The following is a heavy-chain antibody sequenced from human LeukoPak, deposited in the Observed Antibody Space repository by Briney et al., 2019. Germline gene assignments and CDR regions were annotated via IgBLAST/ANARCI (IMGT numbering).Heavy chain of an antibody. CDR1: GGSISSYY. D-gene: IGHD6-19*01. CDR3: ARDRKQWLRGPFDP. CDR2: IYYSEST. J-gene: IGHJ5*02. V-gene: IGHV4-59*01. Sequence: PSETLSLTCTVSGGSISSYYWNWIRQPPGKGLEWIGYIYYSESTNYNPSLKSRVAISVDTSKNQFSLILTSVTAADTAVYYCARDRKQWLRGPFDPWGQGTLVTVSS.